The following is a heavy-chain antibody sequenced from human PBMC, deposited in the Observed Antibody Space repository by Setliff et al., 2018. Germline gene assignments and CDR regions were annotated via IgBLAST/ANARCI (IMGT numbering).Heavy chain of an antibody. D-gene: IGHD3-22*01. CDR2: IYYSGST. V-gene: IGHV4-59*13. J-gene: IGHJ3*02. Sequence: PSETLSLTCTVSGGSISNYYWSWIRQPPGKGLEWIGSIYYSGSTNYNPSLKSRVTISVDTSKNQFSLKLSSVTAADTAVYYCARDPGRTYYYDSSGYENAFDIWGQGTMVTVS. CDR3: ARDPGRTYYYDSSGYENAFDI. CDR1: GGSISNYY.